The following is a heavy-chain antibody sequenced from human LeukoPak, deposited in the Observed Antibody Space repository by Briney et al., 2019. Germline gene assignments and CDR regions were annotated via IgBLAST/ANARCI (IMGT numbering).Heavy chain of an antibody. D-gene: IGHD3-10*01. CDR3: VKPPRLSIIRGEGMDV. J-gene: IGHJ6*02. V-gene: IGHV3-23*01. Sequence: GGSLRLSCAGSGFTFRTYAMGWVRQAPGKGLEWVSSINSGGDDTYYADSVKGRFTNSRDNFKNTLYLQMNSLRAEDTAVYYCVKPPRLSIIRGEGMDVWGQGTTVTVSS. CDR2: INSGGDDT. CDR1: GFTFRTYA.